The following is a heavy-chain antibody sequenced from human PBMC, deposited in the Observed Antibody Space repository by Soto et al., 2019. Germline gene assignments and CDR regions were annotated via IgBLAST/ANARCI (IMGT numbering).Heavy chain of an antibody. J-gene: IGHJ4*02. V-gene: IGHV4-4*02. D-gene: IGHD1-26*01. CDR3: ARVYSGSYSDY. Sequence: WVRQPPGKGLEWIGEIFQSGSTNYNPSLKTRVTISVDKSKNQFSLKLISVTAADTAVYYCARVYSGSYSDYWGQGTLVTVSS. CDR2: IFQSGST.